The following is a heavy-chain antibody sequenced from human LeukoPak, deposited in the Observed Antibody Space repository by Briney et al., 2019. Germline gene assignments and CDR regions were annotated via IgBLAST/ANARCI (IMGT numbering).Heavy chain of an antibody. D-gene: IGHD6-13*01. V-gene: IGHV4-39*07. CDR3: ARYVSLIAAAGKDY. CDR1: GGSISSSSYY. CDR2: IYYSGST. J-gene: IGHJ4*02. Sequence: SETLSLACTVSGGSISSSSYYWGWIRQPPGKGLEWIGSIYYSGSTYYNPSLKSRVTISVDTSKNQFSLKLSSVTAADTAVYYCARYVSLIAAAGKDYWGQGTLVTVSS.